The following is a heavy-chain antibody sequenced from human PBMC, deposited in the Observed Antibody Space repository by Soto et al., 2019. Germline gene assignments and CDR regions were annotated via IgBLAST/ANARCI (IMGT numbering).Heavy chain of an antibody. D-gene: IGHD2-2*01. Sequence: PGGSLRLSCAVSGFYFNNYGINWVRQAPGKGLEWVSSVSKSDYTYYSDSVKGRFTISRDNAKNSVSLQMNSLRAEDTAVYYCAREDSIIIPAVSDFWGQGXLVTVPS. CDR3: AREDSIIIPAVSDF. CDR1: GFYFNNYG. V-gene: IGHV3-21*01. CDR2: VSKSDYT. J-gene: IGHJ4*02.